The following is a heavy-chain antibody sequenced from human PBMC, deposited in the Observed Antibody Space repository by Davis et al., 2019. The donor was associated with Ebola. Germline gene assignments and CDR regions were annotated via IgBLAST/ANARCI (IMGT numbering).Heavy chain of an antibody. V-gene: IGHV5-51*01. Sequence: GESLKISCKASGYNFPSYWIGWVRQKSGEGLEWMGIIYPDDSDTRYSPSFQGQVTISADKSISTAYLQWSSLKASDTAIYYCVRQESLYGAIDSWGQGTLVTVSS. J-gene: IGHJ4*02. CDR2: IYPDDSDT. D-gene: IGHD4/OR15-4a*01. CDR3: VRQESLYGAIDS. CDR1: GYNFPSYW.